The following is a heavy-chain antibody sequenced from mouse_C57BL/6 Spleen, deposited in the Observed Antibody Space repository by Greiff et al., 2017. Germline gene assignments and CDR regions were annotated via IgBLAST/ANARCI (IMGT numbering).Heavy chain of an antibody. D-gene: IGHD1-1*02. V-gene: IGHV5-12*01. CDR3: ARGGGLYAMDY. CDR1: GYTFTDYY. J-gene: IGHJ4*01. CDR2: ISNGGGST. Sequence: DVHLVESGGGLVQPGGSLNLSCAASGYTFTDYYMNWVRQTPGKRLEWVAYISNGGGSTYYPDTVKGRSTMSGENAKNTLYLQMSRLKSEDTAMYYCARGGGLYAMDYWGQGTSVTVSS.